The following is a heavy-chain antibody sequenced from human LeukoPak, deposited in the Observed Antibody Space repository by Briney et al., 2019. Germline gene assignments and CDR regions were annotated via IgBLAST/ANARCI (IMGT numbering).Heavy chain of an antibody. CDR1: GFTFSSYG. V-gene: IGHV3-30*02. CDR2: IRYDGSNK. Sequence: PGGSLRLSCAASGFTFSSYGMHWVRQAPGKGLEWVAFIRYDGSNKYYADSVKGRFTISRDNSKNTLYLQMNSLRAEDTAVYYCAKGSQWFGELLSPYYFDYWGQGTLVTVSS. J-gene: IGHJ4*02. CDR3: AKGSQWFGELLSPYYFDY. D-gene: IGHD3-10*01.